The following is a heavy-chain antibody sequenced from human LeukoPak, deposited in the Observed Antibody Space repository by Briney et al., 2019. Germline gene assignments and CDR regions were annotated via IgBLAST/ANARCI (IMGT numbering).Heavy chain of an antibody. CDR1: GYSISSGYY. CDR2: IYHSGST. CDR3: ARVDQYQLLYVPYNWFDP. V-gene: IGHV4-38-2*02. Sequence: PPETLSLTCTVSGYSISSGYYWGWIRQPPGKGLEWIGSIYHSGSTYYNPSLKSRVTISVDTSKSQFSLKLSSVTAADTAVYYCARVDQYQLLYVPYNWFDPWGQGPWSPSPQ. D-gene: IGHD2-2*02. J-gene: IGHJ5*02.